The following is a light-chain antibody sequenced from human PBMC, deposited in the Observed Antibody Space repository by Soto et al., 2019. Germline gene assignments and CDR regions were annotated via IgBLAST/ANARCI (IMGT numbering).Light chain of an antibody. CDR1: QSISSW. Sequence: DIQMTHSPSTLSASVGDIVTITCRASQSISSWLAWYQQKPGKAPKLLIYDASSLESGVPSRFSGSGSGTEFTLTISSLQPDDFATYYCQQYNSYGTFGQGTKVDIK. CDR2: DAS. V-gene: IGKV1-5*01. J-gene: IGKJ1*01. CDR3: QQYNSYGT.